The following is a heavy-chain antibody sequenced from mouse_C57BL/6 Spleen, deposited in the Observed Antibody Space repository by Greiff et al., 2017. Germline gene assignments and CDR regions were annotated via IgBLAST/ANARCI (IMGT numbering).Heavy chain of an antibody. V-gene: IGHV1-64*01. CDR2: IHPNSGST. Sequence: QVQLQQPGAELVKPGASVRLSCKASGYTFTSYWMHWVKQRPGQGLEWIGMIHPNSGSTNYNEKFKSKATLTVDKSSSTAYMQLSSLTSEDSAVYYCARWIYYDYDDAMDYWGQGTSVTVSS. CDR1: GYTFTSYW. CDR3: ARWIYYDYDDAMDY. J-gene: IGHJ4*01. D-gene: IGHD2-4*01.